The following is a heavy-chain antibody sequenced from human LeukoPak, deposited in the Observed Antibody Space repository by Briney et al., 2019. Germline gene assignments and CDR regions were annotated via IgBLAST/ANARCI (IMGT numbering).Heavy chain of an antibody. D-gene: IGHD5-12*01. V-gene: IGHV1-69*13. CDR3: ARDRGYSGYDPGTVFDY. J-gene: IGHJ4*02. CDR2: IIPIFGTA. Sequence: SVKVSCKASGGTFSSYAMSWVRQAPGQGREWMGWIIPIFGTANYAQKFQGRVRITADESTRTAYMALSSLRSEDTAVYYCARDRGYSGYDPGTVFDYWGEGRMVTVSS. CDR1: GGTFSSYA.